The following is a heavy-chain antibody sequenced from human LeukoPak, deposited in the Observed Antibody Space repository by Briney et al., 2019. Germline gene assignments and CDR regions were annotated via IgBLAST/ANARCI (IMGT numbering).Heavy chain of an antibody. J-gene: IGHJ4*02. Sequence: GGSLRLSCAASGFTFSSYAMSWVRQAPGKGLEWVSAISGSGGSIYYADSVKGRFAISRDNSKNTLYLQMNSLRAEDTAVYYCVRGITMIVVVTNFDYWGQGTLVTVSS. CDR3: VRGITMIVVVTNFDY. V-gene: IGHV3-23*01. D-gene: IGHD3-22*01. CDR1: GFTFSSYA. CDR2: ISGSGGSI.